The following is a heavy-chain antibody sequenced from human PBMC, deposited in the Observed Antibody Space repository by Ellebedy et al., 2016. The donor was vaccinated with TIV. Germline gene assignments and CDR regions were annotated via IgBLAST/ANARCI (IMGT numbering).Heavy chain of an antibody. CDR3: ARDQWLGRAYYFDS. CDR1: GFTFSNYW. V-gene: IGHV3-7*01. D-gene: IGHD6-19*01. J-gene: IGHJ4*02. Sequence: GESLKISCAASGFTFSNYWMSWVRQAPGKGLEWVANIKQDGSEKYYVDSVKGRFSICRDNAKNSLYVQMNSLRDEDTAVYYCARDQWLGRAYYFDSWGQGTLVTVSS. CDR2: IKQDGSEK.